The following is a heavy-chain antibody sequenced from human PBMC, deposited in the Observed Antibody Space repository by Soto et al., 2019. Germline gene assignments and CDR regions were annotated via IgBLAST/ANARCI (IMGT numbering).Heavy chain of an antibody. J-gene: IGHJ4*02. CDR2: ISYDGSNK. CDR1: GFTFSSYA. V-gene: IGHV3-30-3*01. D-gene: IGHD6-6*01. Sequence: SLRLSCAASGFTFSSYAMHWVRQAPGKGLEWVAVISYDGSNKYYADSVKGRFTISRDNSKNTLYLQMNSLRAEDTAVYYCAIEYSSSSGEDYWGQGTLVTVSS. CDR3: AIEYSSSSGEDY.